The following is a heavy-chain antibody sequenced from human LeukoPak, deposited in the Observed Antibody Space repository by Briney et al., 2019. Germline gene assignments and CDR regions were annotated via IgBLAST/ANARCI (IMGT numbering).Heavy chain of an antibody. Sequence: PGGSLRLSCAASGFTFSSYSMNWVRQAPGKGLEWVASISSSSSYIDYADSVKGRFTISRDNAKNSLYLQMNSLRAEDTAVYYCARDGVADDYGGNSASDYWGQGTLVTVSS. D-gene: IGHD4-23*01. CDR1: GFTFSSYS. J-gene: IGHJ4*02. CDR3: ARDGVADDYGGNSASDY. V-gene: IGHV3-21*01. CDR2: ISSSSSYI.